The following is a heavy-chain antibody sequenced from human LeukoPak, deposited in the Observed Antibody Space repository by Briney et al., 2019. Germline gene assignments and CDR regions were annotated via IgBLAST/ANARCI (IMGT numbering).Heavy chain of an antibody. V-gene: IGHV1-69*04. CDR3: ARDMAVYGGDYYYGMDV. D-gene: IGHD6-19*01. CDR2: IIPILGIA. J-gene: IGHJ6*02. CDR1: GGTFSSYA. Sequence: GASVKVSCKASGGTFSSYAISWVRQAPGQGLEWMGRIIPILGIANYAQKFQGRVTITADKSTSTAYMELSSLRSEDTAVYYCARDMAVYGGDYYYGMDVWGQGTTVTVSS.